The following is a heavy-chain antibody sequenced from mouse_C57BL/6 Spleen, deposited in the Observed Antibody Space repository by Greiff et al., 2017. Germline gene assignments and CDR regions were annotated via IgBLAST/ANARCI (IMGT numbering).Heavy chain of an antibody. Sequence: VQLQQPGAELVKPGASVKLSCKASGYTFTSYWMHWVKQRPGQGLEWIGMIHPNSGSTNYNEKFKSKATLTVDKSSSTAYMQLSSLTSEDSAVYYCARSWALYAMDYWGQGTSVTVSS. J-gene: IGHJ4*01. CDR3: ARSWALYAMDY. V-gene: IGHV1-64*01. CDR1: GYTFTSYW. CDR2: IHPNSGST.